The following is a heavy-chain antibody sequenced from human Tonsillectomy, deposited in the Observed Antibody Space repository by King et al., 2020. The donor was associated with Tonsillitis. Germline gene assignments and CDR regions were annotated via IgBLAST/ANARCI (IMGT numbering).Heavy chain of an antibody. Sequence: VQLVESGGGLAQPGGSLRLSCAASGFNFSRYEMNWVRKAPGKGLEWVSYINTSGRTTHYADSVKGRFTISRDIAKNSLYLQMNSLRAEDTALYYCASPRARNGDYRWGVFDIWGQGTMVTVSS. J-gene: IGHJ3*02. CDR3: ASPRARNGDYRWGVFDI. D-gene: IGHD4-17*01. CDR2: INTSGRTT. V-gene: IGHV3-48*03. CDR1: GFNFSRYE.